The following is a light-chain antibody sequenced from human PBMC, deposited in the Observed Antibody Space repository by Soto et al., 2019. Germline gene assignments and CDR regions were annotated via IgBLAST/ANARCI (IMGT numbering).Light chain of an antibody. J-gene: IGKJ2*01. CDR2: KAS. CDR3: QQYNRYPYT. Sequence: DIQMTQSPSTLSASVGDRVTITCRASQSISGWLAWYQQKAGKAPKLLIYKASTLESAVPSRSSGSGSGTEFTLTISSLQPDDSATYYCQQYNRYPYTFGQGTKVDIK. V-gene: IGKV1-5*03. CDR1: QSISGW.